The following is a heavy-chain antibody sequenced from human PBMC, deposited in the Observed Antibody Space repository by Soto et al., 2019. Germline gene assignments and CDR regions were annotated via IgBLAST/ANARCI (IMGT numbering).Heavy chain of an antibody. D-gene: IGHD3-22*01. Sequence: SETLSLTCAVYGGSFSGYYWSWIRQPPGKGLEWIGEINHSGSTNYNPSLKSRVTISVDTSKNQFSLKLSSVNAADTAVYYCASSYYDSSGYYYSGRFDYWGQGTLVTVSS. J-gene: IGHJ4*02. V-gene: IGHV4-34*01. CDR1: GGSFSGYY. CDR2: INHSGST. CDR3: ASSYYDSSGYYYSGRFDY.